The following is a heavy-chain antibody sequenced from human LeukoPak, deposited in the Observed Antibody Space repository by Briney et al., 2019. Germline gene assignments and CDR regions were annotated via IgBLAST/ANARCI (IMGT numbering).Heavy chain of an antibody. CDR3: ASGRYYQRQSLKIRYNWFDP. V-gene: IGHV1-2*02. CDR1: GYTFTGYY. Sequence: ASVKVSCKASGYTFTGYYMHWVRQAPGQGLEWMGWINPNSGGTNYAQKFQGRVTMTRDTSISTAYMELSRLRSDDTAVYYCASGRYYQRQSLKIRYNWFDPWGQGTLVTVSS. J-gene: IGHJ5*02. D-gene: IGHD3-10*01. CDR2: INPNSGGT.